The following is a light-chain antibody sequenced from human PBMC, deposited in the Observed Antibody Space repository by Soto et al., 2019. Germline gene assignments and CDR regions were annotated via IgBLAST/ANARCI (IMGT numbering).Light chain of an antibody. CDR3: QQYGSYPRT. CDR1: ETITTS. Sequence: DIQMTQSPSTLSASVGDGVTITCRASETITTSLAWYQQQPGTAPKVLIYDASTLESGVPSRFSDSGSGTEFTLTISSLQPADFATYYCQQYGSYPRTFGQGTKVDIK. J-gene: IGKJ1*01. CDR2: DAS. V-gene: IGKV1-5*01.